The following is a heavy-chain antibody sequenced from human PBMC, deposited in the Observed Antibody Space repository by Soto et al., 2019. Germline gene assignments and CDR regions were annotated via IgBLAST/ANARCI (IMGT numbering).Heavy chain of an antibody. Sequence: EVQLVQSGAEVKKPGESLKISCKGSGYSFTSYWIGWVRQMPGKGLEWMGIIYPGDSDTRYSPSFQGQVTISADKSISTAYLQWSSLKASDTAMYYCARQWRGRLGTGSYRRVGPWGQGTLVTVSS. J-gene: IGHJ5*02. D-gene: IGHD3-10*01. CDR1: GYSFTSYW. V-gene: IGHV5-51*01. CDR3: ARQWRGRLGTGSYRRVGP. CDR2: IYPGDSDT.